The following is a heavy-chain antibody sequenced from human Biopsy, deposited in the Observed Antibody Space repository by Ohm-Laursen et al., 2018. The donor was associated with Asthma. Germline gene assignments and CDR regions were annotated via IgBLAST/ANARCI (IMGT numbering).Heavy chain of an antibody. Sequence: VASVKVSCKSLGDTFNTYVIGWVRQAPGQRLEWMGGINSVFGTTTYPQKFQDRVTITADDSTSTVYMELSSLRSEDTAVYYCARKAGSCISRTCYSLDFWGQGTLVTVSS. CDR2: INSVFGTT. CDR1: GDTFNTYV. J-gene: IGHJ4*02. V-gene: IGHV1-69*13. CDR3: ARKAGSCISRTCYSLDF. D-gene: IGHD2-2*01.